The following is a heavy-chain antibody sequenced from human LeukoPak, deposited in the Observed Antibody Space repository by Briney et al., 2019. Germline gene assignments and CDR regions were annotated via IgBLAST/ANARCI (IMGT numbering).Heavy chain of an antibody. V-gene: IGHV4-34*01. D-gene: IGHD6-6*01. CDR2: INHSGGT. CDR3: ALHSSSALFDY. Sequence: SETLSLTCAVYGGSFSGYYWSWLRQPPGKGLEWIGEINHSGGTNYNPSLKSRVTISVDTSKNQFSLKLSSVTAADTAVYYCALHSSSALFDYWGQGTLVTVSS. CDR1: GGSFSGYY. J-gene: IGHJ4*02.